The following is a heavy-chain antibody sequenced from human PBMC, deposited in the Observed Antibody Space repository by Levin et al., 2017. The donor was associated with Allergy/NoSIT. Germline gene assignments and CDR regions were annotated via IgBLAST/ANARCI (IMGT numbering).Heavy chain of an antibody. V-gene: IGHV3-30*04. CDR2: ISYDGSNK. D-gene: IGHD3-3*01. CDR3: ARGGRGYDFWSGYYTEHYYYGMDG. J-gene: IGHJ6*02. CDR1: GFTFSSYA. Sequence: GGSLRLSCAASGFTFSSYAMHWVRQAPGKGLEWVAVISYDGSNKYYADSVKGRFTISRDNSKNTLYLQMNSLRAEDTAVYYCARGGRGYDFWSGYYTEHYYYGMDGWGQGTTVTVSS.